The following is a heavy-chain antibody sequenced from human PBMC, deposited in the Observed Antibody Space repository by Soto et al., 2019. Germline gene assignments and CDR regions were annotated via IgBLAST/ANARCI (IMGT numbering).Heavy chain of an antibody. D-gene: IGHD3-10*01. CDR3: ASSITMVRGALGFDP. V-gene: IGHV1-69*02. CDR1: GGTFSSYT. J-gene: IGHJ5*02. Sequence: QVQLVQSGAEVKKPGSSVKVSCKASGGTFSSYTISWVRQAPGQGLEWMGRINPILGIANYAQKFQGRVTITADKSTSTAYMELSSLRSEDTAVYYCASSITMVRGALGFDPWGQGTLVTVSS. CDR2: INPILGIA.